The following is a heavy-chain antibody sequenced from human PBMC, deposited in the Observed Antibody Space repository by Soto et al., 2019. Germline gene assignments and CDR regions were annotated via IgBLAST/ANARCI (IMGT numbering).Heavy chain of an antibody. CDR2: IHYSGGT. D-gene: IGHD3-10*01. V-gene: IGHV4-59*02. CDR3: ARGGTSGSAVYNWFDP. J-gene: IGHJ5*02. Sequence: PSETLSLTCSVTGASVSSHSRSWIRQSPGKGLEWIGYIHYSGGTNYTPSLRSRVTISVETSKNQLSLNLTSLTAADTAVYYCARGGTSGSAVYNWFDPWGQGTLVTVSS. CDR1: GASVSSHS.